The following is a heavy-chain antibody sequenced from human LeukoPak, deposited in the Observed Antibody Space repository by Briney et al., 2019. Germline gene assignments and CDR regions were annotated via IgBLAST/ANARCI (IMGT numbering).Heavy chain of an antibody. V-gene: IGHV1-18*01. CDR1: GYTFTSYG. CDR3: ASRINYYGSGSYYKNDAFDI. Sequence: ASVKVSCKASGYTFTSYGISWVGQAPGQGLEWMGWISAYNGNTNYAQKLQGRVTMTTDTSTSTAYMELRSLRSDDTAVYYCASRINYYGSGSYYKNDAFDIWGQGTMVTVSS. J-gene: IGHJ3*02. D-gene: IGHD3-10*01. CDR2: ISAYNGNT.